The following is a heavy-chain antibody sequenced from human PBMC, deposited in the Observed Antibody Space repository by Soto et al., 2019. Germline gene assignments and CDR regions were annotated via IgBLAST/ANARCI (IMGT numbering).Heavy chain of an antibody. D-gene: IGHD5-12*01. J-gene: IGHJ4*02. CDR3: ARDGRYSGYDQPNYFDY. CDR1: GYTVTSSG. V-gene: IGHV1-18*01. CDR2: ISAYNGNT. Sequence: ASVKVSCKASGYTVTSSGISWVRQAPGQGLEWMGWISAYNGNTNYAQKLQGRVTMTTDTSTNTAYMELRSLKSDDRAVYYCARDGRYSGYDQPNYFDYWGQGTLVTVSS.